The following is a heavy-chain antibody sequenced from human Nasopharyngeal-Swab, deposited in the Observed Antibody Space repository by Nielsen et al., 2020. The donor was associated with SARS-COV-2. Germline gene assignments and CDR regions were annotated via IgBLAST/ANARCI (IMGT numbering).Heavy chain of an antibody. J-gene: IGHJ4*02. D-gene: IGHD5-18*01. CDR3: ARGYSYGLAY. Sequence: ASAKVFCKASAYTITNHSMHWVRQAPGQGHEWMGLINPSGGSTGYAQNFQGSVTVTRDTSTSTVYMELGSLSSEDTAVYYCARGYSYGLAYWGQGTLVTVSP. V-gene: IGHV1-46*01. CDR1: AYTITNHS. CDR2: INPSGGST.